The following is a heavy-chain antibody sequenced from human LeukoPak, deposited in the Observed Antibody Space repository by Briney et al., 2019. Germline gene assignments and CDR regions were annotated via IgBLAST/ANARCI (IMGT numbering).Heavy chain of an antibody. V-gene: IGHV4-39*07. J-gene: IGHJ4*02. CDR1: GGSIISNVYY. CDR3: AKYSSSSRGYFDY. D-gene: IGHD6-6*01. CDR2: VSYSGYT. Sequence: SETLSLTCTVSGGSIISNVYYWAWIRQPPGKGLEWIGSVSYSGYTYYNPSLKSRVTISLDTSKNQFFLKLNSVTAADTAVYYCAKYSSSSRGYFDYWGQGTPVTVSS.